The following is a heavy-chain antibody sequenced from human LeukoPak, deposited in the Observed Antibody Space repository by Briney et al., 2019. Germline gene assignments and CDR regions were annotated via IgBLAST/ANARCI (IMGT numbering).Heavy chain of an antibody. CDR2: INYSGST. CDR1: GGSISSSSCY. CDR3: ARGLRPDYYDSGGYQGLNWFDP. V-gene: IGHV4-39*07. J-gene: IGHJ5*02. Sequence: SETLSLTCTVSGGSISSSSCYWGWIRQPPGKGLEWIGSINYSGSTYYNPSLKSRVTISVDTSKNQFSLKLSSVTAADTAVYYCARGLRPDYYDSGGYQGLNWFDPWGQGTLVTVSS. D-gene: IGHD3-22*01.